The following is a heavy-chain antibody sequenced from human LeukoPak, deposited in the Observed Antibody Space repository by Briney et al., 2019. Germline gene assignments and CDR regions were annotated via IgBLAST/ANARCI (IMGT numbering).Heavy chain of an antibody. CDR3: ARERSSWHTYGMDV. CDR1: GFTFSGYG. V-gene: IGHV3-33*01. D-gene: IGHD6-13*01. Sequence: GGSLRLSCAASGFTFSGYGMHWVRQAPGKGLELVPVISFDGSNKYYADSVKGRFTISRDNSKNTLSLQMKSLRAEDTAVYYCARERSSWHTYGMDVWGQGTTVTVSS. CDR2: ISFDGSNK. J-gene: IGHJ6*02.